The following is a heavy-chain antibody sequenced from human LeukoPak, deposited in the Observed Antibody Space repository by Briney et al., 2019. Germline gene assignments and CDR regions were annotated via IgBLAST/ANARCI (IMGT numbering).Heavy chain of an antibody. D-gene: IGHD3-3*01. CDR1: GGSISSGSYY. J-gene: IGHJ1*01. CDR2: IYTSGST. Sequence: PSETLSLTCTVSGGSISSGSYYWSWIRQPPGKGLEWIGRIYTSGSTNYNPSLKSRVTISVDTSKNQFSLKLSSVTAADTAVYYCARGRDYDFWSGDWYFQHWGQGTLVTVSS. CDR3: ARGRDYDFWSGDWYFQH. V-gene: IGHV4-61*02.